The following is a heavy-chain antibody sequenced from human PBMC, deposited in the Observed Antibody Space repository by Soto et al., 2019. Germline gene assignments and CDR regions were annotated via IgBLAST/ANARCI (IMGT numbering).Heavy chain of an antibody. CDR1: GASIRSTSYY. Sequence: SSETLSLTCSVSGASIRSTSYYWGWIRQPPGKGLEWIGSIYYSGSTHYSPSLKSRIIMSIDTSKNQFSLKLSSVTAADTAVYYCATQEVGGSYVYTFDPWGEGTLVTVSS. CDR2: IYYSGST. CDR3: ATQEVGGSYVYTFDP. V-gene: IGHV4-39*01. D-gene: IGHD1-26*01. J-gene: IGHJ5*02.